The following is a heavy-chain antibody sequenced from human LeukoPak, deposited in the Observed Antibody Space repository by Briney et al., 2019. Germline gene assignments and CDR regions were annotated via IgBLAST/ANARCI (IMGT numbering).Heavy chain of an antibody. CDR1: GYTFTSYY. V-gene: IGHV1-46*01. D-gene: IGHD1-26*01. CDR2: INPSGGGT. Sequence: ASVKVSCKASGYTFTSYYMHWVRQAPGQGLEWMGVINPSGGGTSYAQKFQGRVTMTRGTSTSTIYMELSSLRSEDTAVYYCARRERTVGATTYYFDYWGQGTLVTVSS. CDR3: ARRERTVGATTYYFDY. J-gene: IGHJ4*02.